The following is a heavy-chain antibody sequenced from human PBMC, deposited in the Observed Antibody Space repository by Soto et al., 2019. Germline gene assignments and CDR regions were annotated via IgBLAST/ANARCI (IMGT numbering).Heavy chain of an antibody. V-gene: IGHV3-21*01. CDR2: ISSSSSYI. J-gene: IGHJ6*02. CDR1: GFTFSSYS. Sequence: GGSLRLSCAASGFTFSSYSMNWVRQAPGKGLEWVSSISSSSSYIYYADSVKGRFTISRDNAKNSLYLQMNSLRAEDTAVYYCARDADYYYGMDVWGQGTTVTVSS. CDR3: ARDADYYYGMDV.